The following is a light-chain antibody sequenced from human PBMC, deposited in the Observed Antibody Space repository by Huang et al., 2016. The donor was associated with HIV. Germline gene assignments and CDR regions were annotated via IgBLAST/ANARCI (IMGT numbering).Light chain of an antibody. CDR3: QQYNSYWT. V-gene: IGKV1-5*03. CDR2: KAS. J-gene: IGKJ1*01. Sequence: DIQMTQSPSTLSASVGDRVTITCRASQSISSWLAWYQQKPGKAPKLLIDKASSLERVVPSRFSGSGSGTEFTLTISSLQPDDFATYYGQQYNSYWTFGQGTKVEIK. CDR1: QSISSW.